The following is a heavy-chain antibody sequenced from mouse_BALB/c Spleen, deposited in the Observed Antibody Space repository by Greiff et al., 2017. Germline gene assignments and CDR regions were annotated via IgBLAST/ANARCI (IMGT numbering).Heavy chain of an antibody. Sequence: EVQVVESGGGLVKPGGSLKLSCAASGFTFSSYAMSWVRQTPEKRLEWVATISSGGSYTYYPDSVKGRFTISRDNAKNTLYLQMSSLRSEDTAMYYCARFITTVQYYFDYWGQGTTLTVSS. J-gene: IGHJ2*01. V-gene: IGHV5-9-3*01. CDR2: ISSGGSYT. CDR3: ARFITTVQYYFDY. D-gene: IGHD1-2*01. CDR1: GFTFSSYA.